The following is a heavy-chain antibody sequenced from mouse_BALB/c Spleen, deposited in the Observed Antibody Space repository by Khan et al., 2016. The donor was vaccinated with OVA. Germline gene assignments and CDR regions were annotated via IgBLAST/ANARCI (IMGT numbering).Heavy chain of an antibody. V-gene: IGHV1-54*02. CDR2: IYPGRGDT. Sequence: QVQLKESGAELVRPGTSVKVSCKASGYAFNNYMIEWVKQRPGQGLEWIGVIYPGRGDTKYNEKIKGKATLTADTSSHTASMQLSSLTSDDPAVYICARDGNSILAYWGQGTMVTVSS. CDR3: ARDGNSILAY. J-gene: IGHJ3*01. D-gene: IGHD2-1*01. CDR1: GYAFNNYM.